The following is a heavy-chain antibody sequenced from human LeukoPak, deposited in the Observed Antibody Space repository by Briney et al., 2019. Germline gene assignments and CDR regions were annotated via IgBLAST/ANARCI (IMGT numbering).Heavy chain of an antibody. Sequence: QSGGSLRLSCAASGFTVSSNYMSWVRQAPGKGLEWVSVIYSGGSTYYADSVKGRFTISRDNSKNTLYLQMNSLRAEDTAVYYCARIGSGYYYPVDYWGQGTLVTVSS. CDR2: IYSGGST. J-gene: IGHJ4*02. D-gene: IGHD3-22*01. V-gene: IGHV3-66*01. CDR1: GFTVSSNY. CDR3: ARIGSGYYYPVDY.